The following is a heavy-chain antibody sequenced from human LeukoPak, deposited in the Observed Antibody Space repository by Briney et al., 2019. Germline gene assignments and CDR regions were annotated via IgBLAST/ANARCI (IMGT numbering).Heavy chain of an antibody. J-gene: IGHJ6*04. V-gene: IGHV3-23*01. D-gene: IGHD3-10*02. Sequence: GGSLRLSCAASGFTFSSYCMSWGRQPPRKGLEWVSASSGSGSRTYYADSVQGRFTISRDNAKKSLYLQTNSLRAEEKAVYYCTELGITMIGGVWGKGTTVTISS. CDR2: SSGSGSRT. CDR1: GFTFSSYC. CDR3: TELGITMIGGV.